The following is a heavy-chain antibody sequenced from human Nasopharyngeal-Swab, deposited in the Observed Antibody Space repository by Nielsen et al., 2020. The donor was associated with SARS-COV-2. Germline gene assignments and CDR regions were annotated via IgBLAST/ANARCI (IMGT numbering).Heavy chain of an antibody. Sequence: ASVKVSCKASGYTFTSYGISWVRQAPGQGLEWMGWISAYNGNTNYAQKLQGRVTMTTDTSTSTAYMELRSLRSDDTAVYYCARGFYDYVWGSTPYYWGQGTLVTVSS. CDR3: ARGFYDYVWGSTPYY. D-gene: IGHD3-16*01. CDR2: ISAYNGNT. CDR1: GYTFTSYG. J-gene: IGHJ4*02. V-gene: IGHV1-18*04.